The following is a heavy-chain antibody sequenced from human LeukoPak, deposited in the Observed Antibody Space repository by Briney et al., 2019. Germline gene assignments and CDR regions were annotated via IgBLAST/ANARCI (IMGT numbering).Heavy chain of an antibody. CDR1: GFNFSSYD. Sequence: GGSLRLSCSASGFNFSSYDMNWGRQPPGKGLEWVSSIPISGSYTYSAESLKGRFTISRDNAKNSLLLQMDSLRADDTAVYYCAREMDFLMDVWGKGTTVTVSS. V-gene: IGHV3-21*06. J-gene: IGHJ6*03. CDR3: AREMDFLMDV. D-gene: IGHD3-3*01. CDR2: IPISGSYT.